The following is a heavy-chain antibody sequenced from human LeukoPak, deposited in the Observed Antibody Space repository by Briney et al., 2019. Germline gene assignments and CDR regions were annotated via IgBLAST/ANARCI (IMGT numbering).Heavy chain of an antibody. V-gene: IGHV3-30*03. Sequence: PGRSLGLSCAASGFTFSSYGMHWVRQAPGKGLEWVAVISYDGSNKYYADSVKGRFTISRDNSKNTLYLQMNSLRAEDTAVYYCARDLYHYDSSGLDAFDIWGQGTMVTVSS. CDR1: GFTFSSYG. CDR3: ARDLYHYDSSGLDAFDI. J-gene: IGHJ3*02. D-gene: IGHD3-22*01. CDR2: ISYDGSNK.